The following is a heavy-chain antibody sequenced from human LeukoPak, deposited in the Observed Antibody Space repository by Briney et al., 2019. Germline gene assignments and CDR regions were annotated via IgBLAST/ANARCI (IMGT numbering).Heavy chain of an antibody. V-gene: IGHV4-59*08. CDR2: IYYSGST. CDR1: GGSISSYY. CDR3: AGGIAVAGAPFDY. D-gene: IGHD6-19*01. Sequence: SETLSLTCTVSGGSISSYYWSWIRQPPGKGLEWIGYIYYSGSTNYNPSLKSRVTISVDTSKNQFPLKLSSVTAADTAVYYCAGGIAVAGAPFDYWGQGTLVTVSS. J-gene: IGHJ4*02.